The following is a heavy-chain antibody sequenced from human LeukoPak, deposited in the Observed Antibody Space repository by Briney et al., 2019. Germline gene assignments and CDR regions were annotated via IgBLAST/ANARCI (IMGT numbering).Heavy chain of an antibody. Sequence: GGSLRLSCSASGFTFSSYAMHWVRQAPGKGLEYVSAISSNGGSTYYADSVKGRFTISRDNGKNTLYLQMNSLRAEDTAVYYCARGSTYYDSSGQVPFDYWGQGTLVTVSS. V-gene: IGHV3-64*04. J-gene: IGHJ4*02. CDR3: ARGSTYYDSSGQVPFDY. CDR1: GFTFSSYA. CDR2: ISSNGGST. D-gene: IGHD3-22*01.